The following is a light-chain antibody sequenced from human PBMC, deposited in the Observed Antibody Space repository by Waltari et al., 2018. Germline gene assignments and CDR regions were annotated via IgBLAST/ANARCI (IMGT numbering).Light chain of an antibody. CDR3: QVWDSRSNHPV. CDR1: RLGPKN. J-gene: IGLJ2*01. V-gene: IGLV3-21*01. CDR2: YDS. Sequence: SYDLTQSPSVSVSPGQTARITCGGDRLGPKNVHWYQQQAPQAPVVGIYYDSERPSGIPERFSGSKSGNTATLTISGVEAGDEGDYYCQVWDSRSNHPVFGGGTRLTVL.